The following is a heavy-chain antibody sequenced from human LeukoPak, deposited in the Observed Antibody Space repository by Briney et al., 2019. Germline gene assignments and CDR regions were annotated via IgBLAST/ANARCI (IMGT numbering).Heavy chain of an antibody. CDR3: ARVFHGSGSHNWFDP. CDR2: ISAYNGNT. Sequence: ASVKVSCKASGYTFTSYGISWVRQAPGQGLEWMGWISAYNGNTNYAQKLQGRVTMTTDTSTSTAYMELRSLRSEDTAVYYCARVFHGSGSHNWFDPWGQGTLVTVSS. CDR1: GYTFTSYG. D-gene: IGHD3-10*01. J-gene: IGHJ5*02. V-gene: IGHV1-18*01.